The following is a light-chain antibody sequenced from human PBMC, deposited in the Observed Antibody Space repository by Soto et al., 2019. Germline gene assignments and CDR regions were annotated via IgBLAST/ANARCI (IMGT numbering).Light chain of an antibody. CDR3: QHLRT. J-gene: IGKJ1*01. CDR2: DAS. V-gene: IGKV1-5*01. CDR1: QNINNW. Sequence: EIQMTQSPSTLSASVGDRVTITCRASQNINNWVAWYQQKPGKAPKFLIYDASTLESGVPSRFSGSGFGTEFSLTISSLQPDDSGSYYCQHLRTFGQGTKVDIK.